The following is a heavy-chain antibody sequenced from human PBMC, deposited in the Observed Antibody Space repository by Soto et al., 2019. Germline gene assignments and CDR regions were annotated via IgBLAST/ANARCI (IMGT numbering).Heavy chain of an antibody. CDR1: GGSISSGGYS. J-gene: IGHJ5*02. D-gene: IGHD6-6*01. CDR2: IYHRGST. CDR3: ARVMSSSVSNNWFDP. Sequence: PSETLSLTCAVSGGSISSGGYSWSWIRQPPGKGLEWIGYIYHRGSTYYNPSLKSRVTISVDRSKNQFSLKLSSVTAADTAVYYCARVMSSSVSNNWFDPWGQGTLVTVSS. V-gene: IGHV4-30-2*01.